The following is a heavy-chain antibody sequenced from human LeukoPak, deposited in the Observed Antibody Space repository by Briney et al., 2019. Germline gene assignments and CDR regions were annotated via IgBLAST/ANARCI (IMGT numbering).Heavy chain of an antibody. V-gene: IGHV4-61*02. CDR1: GDSISSGDYY. D-gene: IGHD4-17*01. Sequence: PSETLSLTCTVSGDSISSGDYYWSWIRQPAGKGLEWIGRISSSGSTNYNPSLKSRVTISVDTSKNQFSLKLSSVTAADTAVYYCASSSGDYAYYYFDYWGQGTLVTVSS. CDR3: ASSSGDYAYYYFDY. J-gene: IGHJ4*02. CDR2: ISSSGST.